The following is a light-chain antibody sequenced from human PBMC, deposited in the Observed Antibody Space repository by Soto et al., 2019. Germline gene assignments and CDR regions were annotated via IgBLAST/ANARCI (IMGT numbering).Light chain of an antibody. CDR1: QSVGNN. V-gene: IGKV3-15*01. CDR3: QQYGSIPWT. CDR2: GAS. Sequence: EIVMTQSPAILSVSPGERDPRSXGASQSVGNNLAWYQQKPGQAPRLLIYGASTRATGIPARFSGSASGTEFTLTISSLQSEDFAVYYCQQYGSIPWTFGQGTKVDIK. J-gene: IGKJ1*01.